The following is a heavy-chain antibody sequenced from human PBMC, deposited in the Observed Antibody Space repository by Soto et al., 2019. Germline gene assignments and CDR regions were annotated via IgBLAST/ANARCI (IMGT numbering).Heavy chain of an antibody. CDR3: ARSYPSSGYTVFDY. V-gene: IGHV2-5*02. Sequence: GPPLVNLQQTLTLPCTFSWFSLLAGGVGVGWIRQPPGKALEWLALIYWDDDTRYSPSLKSRLTITKDTSKNQVVLTMTNMDPVDTATYYCARSYPSSGYTVFDYWGQGTLVIVSS. CDR1: WFSLLAGGVG. J-gene: IGHJ4*02. D-gene: IGHD3-22*01. CDR2: IYWDDDT.